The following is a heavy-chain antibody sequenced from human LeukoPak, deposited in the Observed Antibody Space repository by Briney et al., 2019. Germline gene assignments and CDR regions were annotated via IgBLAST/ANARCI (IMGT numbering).Heavy chain of an antibody. Sequence: PSETLSLTCSVSGGSISSSSNYWGWIRQPPGKGLEWIGSIYYSGDTYYNPSLRSRVIISVDTSKNQFSLKLTSVTAADTAVYYCARSSAAEGPTHNWFGPWGQGTQVTASS. CDR1: GGSISSSSNY. J-gene: IGHJ5*02. CDR2: IYYSGDT. D-gene: IGHD6-13*01. V-gene: IGHV4-39*01. CDR3: ARSSAAEGPTHNWFGP.